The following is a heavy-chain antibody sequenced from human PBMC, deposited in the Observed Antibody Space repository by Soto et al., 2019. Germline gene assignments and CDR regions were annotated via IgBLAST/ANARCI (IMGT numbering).Heavy chain of an antibody. CDR1: GFTFSSYA. CDR3: AKGSSASKRDSPGY. CDR2: ISGSGGST. Sequence: EVPLLESGGGLVQPGGSLRLSCAASGFTFSSYAMNWVRQAPGKGPGWVSAISGSGGSTYYSDSGKGRFTISRDNSKYTLYVNINSLRAEDTAVYYCAKGSSASKRDSPGYWGQGTLVSVSS. V-gene: IGHV3-23*01. J-gene: IGHJ4*02. D-gene: IGHD2-21*01.